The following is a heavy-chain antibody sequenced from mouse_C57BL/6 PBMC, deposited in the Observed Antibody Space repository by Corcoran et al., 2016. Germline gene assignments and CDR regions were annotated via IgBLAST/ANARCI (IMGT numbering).Heavy chain of an antibody. CDR2: INTYSGVP. V-gene: IGHV9-3*01. CDR1: GYTFTTYG. J-gene: IGHJ4*01. CDR3: ARGENYYGSSPYAMDY. D-gene: IGHD1-1*01. Sequence: QIQLVQSGPELKKPGETVKISCKASGYTFTTYGMSWVKQAPGKGLKWMGWINTYSGVPTYADDFKGRFAFSLETSASTTYLQINNLKNEDTATYFCARGENYYGSSPYAMDYWGQGTSVTVSS.